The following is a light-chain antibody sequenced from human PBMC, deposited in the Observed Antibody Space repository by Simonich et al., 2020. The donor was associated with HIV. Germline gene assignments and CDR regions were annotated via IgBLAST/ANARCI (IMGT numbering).Light chain of an antibody. V-gene: IGKV4-1*01. J-gene: IGKJ2*01. CDR1: KSVLYSSNNQNY. CDR3: QQYYSSPHT. CDR2: WAS. Sequence: DIVMTQSPDSLAVSLGERATINCKSSKSVLYSSNNQNYLAWYQQKPGHPPKLLIYWASTRESGVPDRFSGSGSGTDFTLTISSLQAEDVAVYYCQQYYSSPHTFGQGTRLEIK.